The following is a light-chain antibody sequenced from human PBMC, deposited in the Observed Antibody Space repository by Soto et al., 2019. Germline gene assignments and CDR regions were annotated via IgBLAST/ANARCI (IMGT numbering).Light chain of an antibody. CDR2: GAS. CDR3: QHYRTS. Sequence: EIVLTQSPGTLSLSPGERVTLSCRASQSVSSSYLAWYQQKPGQAPRLLIYGASSRATGIPDMFSGSGSGTDFTLTITRLEPGDFAVYYCQHYRTSFGGGTKVEIK. CDR1: QSVSSSY. J-gene: IGKJ4*01. V-gene: IGKV3-20*01.